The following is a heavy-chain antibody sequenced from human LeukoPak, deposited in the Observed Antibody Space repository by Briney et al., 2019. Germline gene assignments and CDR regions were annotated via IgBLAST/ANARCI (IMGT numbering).Heavy chain of an antibody. V-gene: IGHV3-33*06. J-gene: IGHJ4*02. CDR1: GFTFSSYG. CDR2: IWYDGSNK. CDR3: AKDRGDGYNNNFDY. Sequence: PGGSLSLSCAASGFTFSSYGMYWGRQAPGKGLALVAVIWYDGSNKYYADSVKGRFAISSDNSENTLYLQMNSLRAEDTAVYYCAKDRGDGYNNNFDYWGQGTLVTVSS. D-gene: IGHD5-24*01.